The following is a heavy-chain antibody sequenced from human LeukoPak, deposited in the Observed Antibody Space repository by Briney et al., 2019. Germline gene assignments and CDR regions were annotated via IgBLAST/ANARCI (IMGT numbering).Heavy chain of an antibody. CDR3: AKDISKSQYNWNDGLDY. Sequence: GGSLRLSCAASGFTFADYGMHWVRHAPGKGLEWVSGISWNSGSIDYADSVRGRFTISRDNAKNSLYLQMNSLRAEDTALYYCAKDISKSQYNWNDGLDYWGQGTLVTVSS. V-gene: IGHV3-9*01. D-gene: IGHD1-1*01. CDR2: ISWNSGSI. CDR1: GFTFADYG. J-gene: IGHJ4*02.